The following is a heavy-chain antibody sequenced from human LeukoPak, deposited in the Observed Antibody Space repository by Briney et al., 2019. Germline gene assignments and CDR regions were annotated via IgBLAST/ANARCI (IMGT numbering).Heavy chain of an antibody. D-gene: IGHD4-23*01. CDR3: AKRTDYGGNSALDY. CDR1: GFTFSSFG. Sequence: PGGSLRLSCAASGFTFSSFGMHWVRQAPGKGLEWVAVISYDGSNKYYADSVKGRFTISRDNSKNTLYLQMNSLRAEDTAVYYCAKRTDYGGNSALDYWGQGTLVTVSS. CDR2: ISYDGSNK. V-gene: IGHV3-30*18. J-gene: IGHJ4*02.